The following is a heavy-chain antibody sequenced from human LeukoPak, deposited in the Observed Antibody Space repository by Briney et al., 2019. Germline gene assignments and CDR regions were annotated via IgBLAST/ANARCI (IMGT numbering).Heavy chain of an antibody. CDR2: MNPNSGNT. J-gene: IGHJ4*02. Sequence: ASVSVSCTASGYTFTIYDINWVRQAPGQGLGWMGWMNPNSGNTGYTQKFQGRVTITRNTSISTAYMELSSLRSEDTAVYYCARELQGDNWNDGVDYWGQGTLVTVSS. D-gene: IGHD1-20*01. CDR1: GYTFTIYD. V-gene: IGHV1-8*01. CDR3: ARELQGDNWNDGVDY.